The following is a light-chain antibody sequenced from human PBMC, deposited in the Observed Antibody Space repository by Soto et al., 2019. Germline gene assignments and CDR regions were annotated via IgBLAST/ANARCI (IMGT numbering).Light chain of an antibody. Sequence: EIVLTQSPGTLSLSQGERATLXXRASQSVSSSYLAWYQQKPCQAPXILIYGASSRAAGIPGRFSGRGSGADFTLTISRLEPEDFAVYYCQQYGSSSTFGQGTRLEIK. V-gene: IGKV3-20*01. CDR1: QSVSSSY. CDR3: QQYGSSST. CDR2: GAS. J-gene: IGKJ5*01.